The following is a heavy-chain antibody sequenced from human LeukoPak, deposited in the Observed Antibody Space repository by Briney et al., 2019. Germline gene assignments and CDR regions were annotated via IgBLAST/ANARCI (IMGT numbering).Heavy chain of an antibody. J-gene: IGHJ4*02. CDR1: RFTFSTYA. CDR3: ARDFMTYYYDSSGYYPTHFDY. CDR2: ISSSSSYI. D-gene: IGHD3-22*01. V-gene: IGHV3-21*01. Sequence: GSLRLSCVASRFTFSTYAVNWVRQAPGKGLEWVSSISSSSSYIYYADSVKGRFTISRDNAKNSLYLQMNSLRAEDAAVYYCARDFMTYYYDSSGYYPTHFDYWGQGTLVTVSS.